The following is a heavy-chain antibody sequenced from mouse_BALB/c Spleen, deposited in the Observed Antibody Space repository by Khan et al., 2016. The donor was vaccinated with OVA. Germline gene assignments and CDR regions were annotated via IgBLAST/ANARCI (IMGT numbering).Heavy chain of an antibody. CDR3: ARRLPPYYYAMDY. CDR2: INPSTIYT. Sequence: QVQLKQSGAELAKPGASVKMSCKASGYTFTNYWMHWVKQRPGQGLEWIGYINPSTIYTEYNQKFKDKATLTADKSSSTAYMQLRSLTSEDSAVYYCARRLPPYYYAMDYWGQGTSVTVSS. V-gene: IGHV1-7*01. CDR1: GYTFTNYW. D-gene: IGHD3-2*02. J-gene: IGHJ4*01.